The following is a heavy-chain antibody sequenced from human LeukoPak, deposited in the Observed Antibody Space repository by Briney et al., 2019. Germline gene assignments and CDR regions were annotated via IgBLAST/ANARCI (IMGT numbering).Heavy chain of an antibody. CDR3: ARDLSGAFDI. D-gene: IGHD3-3*02. CDR1: GFTFSSYS. V-gene: IGHV3-21*01. CDR2: ISSSSSYI. Sequence: PGGSLRLSCAASGFTFSSYSMNWVRQAPGKGLEWVSYISSSSSYIYYADSVKGRFTISRDNAKNSLYLQMNSLRAEDTAVYYCARDLSGAFDIWGQGTMVTVSS. J-gene: IGHJ3*02.